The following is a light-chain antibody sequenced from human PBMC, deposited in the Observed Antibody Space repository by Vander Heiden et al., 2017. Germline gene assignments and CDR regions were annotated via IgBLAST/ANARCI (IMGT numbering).Light chain of an antibody. V-gene: IGKV1-39*01. CDR1: QTIGTI. Sequence: IQLTQSPSSLSASVGDKATITCRAGQTIGTILNWYQQKPGQAPSLLIYGASTLRSGVPSRFSGGGSGTDFTLTISSLRPEDFATYYCQQSYSTPPITFGQGTRLEIK. J-gene: IGKJ5*01. CDR3: QQSYSTPPIT. CDR2: GAS.